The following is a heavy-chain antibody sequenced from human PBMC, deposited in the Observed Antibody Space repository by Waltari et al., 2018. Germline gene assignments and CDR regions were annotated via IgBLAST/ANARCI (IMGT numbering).Heavy chain of an antibody. Sequence: QVQLQQWGAGLLKPSETLSLTCAVYGGSFSGYYWLWIRQPPGKGLEWIGEINHSGSTNYNPSLKSRVTISVDTSKNQFSLKLSSVTAADTAVYYCARGRSGGDYDYYYGMDVWGQGTTVTVSS. CDR2: INHSGST. D-gene: IGHD3-10*01. J-gene: IGHJ6*02. CDR1: GGSFSGYY. V-gene: IGHV4-34*01. CDR3: ARGRSGGDYDYYYGMDV.